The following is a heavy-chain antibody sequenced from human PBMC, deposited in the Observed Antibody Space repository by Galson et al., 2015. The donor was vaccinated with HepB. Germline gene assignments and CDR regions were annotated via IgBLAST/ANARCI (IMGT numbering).Heavy chain of an antibody. D-gene: IGHD4-11*01. J-gene: IGHJ6*02. CDR3: ARDQGDDYLNYYYYVGMDV. V-gene: IGHV3-66*03. CDR1: GFTVSSNY. Sequence: SLRLSCAASGFTVSSNYMSWVRQAPGKGLEWVSVICRNSSTYYADSVKGRFTISRDNSRNTRYLQMNRLKTEDTAVYYCARDQGDDYLNYYYYVGMDVWGQGTTVTVSS. CDR2: ICRNSST.